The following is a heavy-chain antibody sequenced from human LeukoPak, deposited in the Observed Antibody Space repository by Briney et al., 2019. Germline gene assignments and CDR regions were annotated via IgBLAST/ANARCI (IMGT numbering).Heavy chain of an antibody. Sequence: GGSLRLSCEASGFTFSSYWMSWVRQAPGKGLEWVANIKTDGSEKYYVDSVKGRFTISRDNAKNSLYLQMNSLRAEDTAVYYCARLAGSTPIDYWGQGTLVTVSS. D-gene: IGHD3-10*01. V-gene: IGHV3-7*01. CDR2: IKTDGSEK. CDR1: GFTFSSYW. CDR3: ARLAGSTPIDY. J-gene: IGHJ4*02.